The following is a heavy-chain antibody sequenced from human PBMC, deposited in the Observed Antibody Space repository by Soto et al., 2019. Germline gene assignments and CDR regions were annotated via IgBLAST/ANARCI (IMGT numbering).Heavy chain of an antibody. Sequence: ASVKVSCKASGYTFTSYGISWVRQAPGQGLEWMGWISAYNGNTNYAQKLQGRVTMTRDTSTSTVYMELSSLRSEDTAVYYCARGMIGSRLDYWGQGTLVTVSS. CDR1: GYTFTSYG. J-gene: IGHJ4*02. CDR3: ARGMIGSRLDY. CDR2: ISAYNGNT. V-gene: IGHV1-18*01. D-gene: IGHD3-22*01.